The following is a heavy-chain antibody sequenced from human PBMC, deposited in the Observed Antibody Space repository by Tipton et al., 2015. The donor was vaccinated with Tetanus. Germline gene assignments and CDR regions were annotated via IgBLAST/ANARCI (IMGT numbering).Heavy chain of an antibody. CDR2: INPNSGGT. CDR3: AREGDSSGRLSL. J-gene: IGHJ4*02. Sequence: VQLVQSGAEVKKPGASVKVSCKASGYTITAYYIHWVRQAPGQGLEWMGWINPNSGGTDYAQRFQGRVTMTRDTSISTAYMELSSLRSDDTAVYYCAREGDSSGRLSLWGQGTLVTVSS. D-gene: IGHD3-22*01. CDR1: GYTITAYY. V-gene: IGHV1-2*02.